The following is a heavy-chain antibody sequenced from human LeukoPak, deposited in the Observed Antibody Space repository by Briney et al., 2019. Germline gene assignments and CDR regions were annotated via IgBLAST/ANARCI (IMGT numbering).Heavy chain of an antibody. CDR3: ARDRNSGSSLDI. CDR1: GYTFTGYY. V-gene: IGHV1-2*02. Sequence: ASVTVSCKASGYTFTGYYIHWVRQAPGQGLEWMGWIYPYSGDTNYAQNFQGRVAMTRDTSISTAYMELSSLKSDDTAVYYCARDRNSGSSLDIWGQGTMLTVSS. CDR2: IYPYSGDT. J-gene: IGHJ3*02. D-gene: IGHD6-6*01.